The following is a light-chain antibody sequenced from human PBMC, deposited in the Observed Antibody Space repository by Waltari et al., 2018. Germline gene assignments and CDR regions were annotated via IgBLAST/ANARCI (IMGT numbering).Light chain of an antibody. CDR1: SSNIGSNT. V-gene: IGLV1-44*01. J-gene: IGLJ3*02. CDR2: SDN. CDR3: AAWDDSLNAVV. Sequence: QSVVTQPPSASVTPGQWVTISCSGSSSNIGSNTVHWYQQLPGTAPKLLVYSDNQRPSGVPDRFSGSKSGTSASLAISGLQSEDEAGYYCAAWDDSLNAVVFGGGTKLTVL.